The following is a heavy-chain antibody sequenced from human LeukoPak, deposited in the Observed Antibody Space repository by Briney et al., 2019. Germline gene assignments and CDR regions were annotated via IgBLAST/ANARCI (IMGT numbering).Heavy chain of an antibody. Sequence: PSETLSLTCTVSGGSISSYYWSWIRQPPGKGLEWIGYIYYSGSTNYNPSLKSRVTISVDTSKNQFSLKLSSVTAADTAVYYCARGDVYYDFWSGYPTFDYWGHGTLVTVSS. V-gene: IGHV4-59*01. CDR1: GGSISSYY. J-gene: IGHJ4*01. CDR3: ARGDVYYDFWSGYPTFDY. D-gene: IGHD3-3*01. CDR2: IYYSGST.